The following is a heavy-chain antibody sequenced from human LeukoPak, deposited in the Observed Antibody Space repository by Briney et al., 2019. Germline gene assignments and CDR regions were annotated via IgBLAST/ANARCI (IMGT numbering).Heavy chain of an antibody. CDR1: GGSISSGDYY. V-gene: IGHV4-39*07. Sequence: SETLSLTCTVSGGSISSGDYYWSWIRQPPGKGLEWIGSIYYSGSTYYNPSLKSRVTISVDTSKNQFSLKLSSVTAADTAVYYCAREPNPKYSYGSMRWFDPWGQGTLVTVSS. D-gene: IGHD5-18*01. CDR3: AREPNPKYSYGSMRWFDP. J-gene: IGHJ5*02. CDR2: IYYSGST.